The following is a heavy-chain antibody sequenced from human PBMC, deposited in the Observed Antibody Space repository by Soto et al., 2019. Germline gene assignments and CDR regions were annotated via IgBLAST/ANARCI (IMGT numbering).Heavy chain of an antibody. Sequence: PSETLSLTCTVSGGSIGSYYWSWIRQPPGKGLEWIGYIYYSGSTNYNPSLKSRVTISVDTSKNQFSLKLSSVTAADTAVYYCARYSSGWYKYAFDIWGQGTMVTVSS. J-gene: IGHJ3*02. CDR2: IYYSGST. D-gene: IGHD6-19*01. CDR3: ARYSSGWYKYAFDI. V-gene: IGHV4-59*01. CDR1: GGSIGSYY.